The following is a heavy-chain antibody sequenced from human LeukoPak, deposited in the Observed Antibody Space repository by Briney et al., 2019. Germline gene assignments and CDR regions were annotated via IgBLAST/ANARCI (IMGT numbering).Heavy chain of an antibody. V-gene: IGHV3-23*01. Sequence: GGSLRLSCAASGFTLSYYSMSWVRQAPGKGLEWVSGISGRDGSTYFADSVKGRFTISRDKSKNTVNVQMSSLRVEDTALYYCAKANFAWGYWYFDLWGRGTLVTVSS. CDR1: GFTLSYYS. D-gene: IGHD3-9*01. CDR2: ISGRDGST. J-gene: IGHJ2*01. CDR3: AKANFAWGYWYFDL.